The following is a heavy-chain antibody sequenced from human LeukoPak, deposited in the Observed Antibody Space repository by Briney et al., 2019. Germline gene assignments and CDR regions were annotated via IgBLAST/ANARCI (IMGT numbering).Heavy chain of an antibody. CDR3: AREGQLVPDAFNI. J-gene: IGHJ3*02. CDR2: IIPIFGTA. CDR1: GGTFSSYA. Sequence: GSSVKVSCKASGGTFSSYAISWVRQAPGQGLEWMGGIIPIFGTANYAQKFQGRVTITADKSTSTAYMELSSLRSDETVVYYCAREGQLVPDAFNIWGQGTMVTVSS. D-gene: IGHD6-6*01. V-gene: IGHV1-69*06.